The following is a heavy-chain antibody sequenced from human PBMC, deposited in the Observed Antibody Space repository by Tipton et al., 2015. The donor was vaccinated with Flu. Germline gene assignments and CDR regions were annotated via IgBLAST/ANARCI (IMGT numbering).Heavy chain of an antibody. D-gene: IGHD1-26*01. CDR3: ARARGSYSPFDY. CDR1: GFTFSSYE. J-gene: IGHJ4*02. V-gene: IGHV3-48*03. CDR2: ISSSGSTI. Sequence: SLRLSCAASGFTFSSYEMNWVRQAPGKGLEWVSYISSSGSTIYYADSVKGRFTISRDNAKNSLYLQMNSLRAEDTAVYYCARARGSYSPFDYWGQGTLVTVSS.